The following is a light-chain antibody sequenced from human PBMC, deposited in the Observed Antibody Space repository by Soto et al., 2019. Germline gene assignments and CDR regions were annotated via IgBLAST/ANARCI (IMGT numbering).Light chain of an antibody. Sequence: QSLLTQPASVSGSSGQAIPIPGKGNNHDIGSYKQVALDQQIPGKKPQLMIYAVSDRPPGVSDRFSGSKSGITASLTISGLQTEDEADYYCAAWDDSLNVYVFGTGTKVTVL. CDR3: AAWDDSLNVYV. J-gene: IGLJ1*01. V-gene: IGLV2-14*03. CDR2: AVS. CDR1: NHDIGSYKQ.